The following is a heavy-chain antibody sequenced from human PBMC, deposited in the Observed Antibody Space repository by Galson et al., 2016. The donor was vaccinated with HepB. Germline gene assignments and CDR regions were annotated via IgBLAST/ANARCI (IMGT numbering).Heavy chain of an antibody. Sequence: VSCKASGFNFGSKAIHWVRQARGQHLEWIGWIVFGSGNTNFAQDLQERVTFARDISTNTVHMDLGGLTSDDTAVYYCAMDRLGGLDYWGRGTQVTVS. CDR2: IVFGSGNT. CDR1: GFNFGSKA. J-gene: IGHJ4*02. D-gene: IGHD1-26*01. CDR3: AMDRLGGLDY. V-gene: IGHV1-58*02.